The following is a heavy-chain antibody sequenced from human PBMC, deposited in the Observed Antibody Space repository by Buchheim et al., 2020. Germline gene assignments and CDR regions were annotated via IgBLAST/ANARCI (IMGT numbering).Heavy chain of an antibody. CDR1: GGSFSGYY. V-gene: IGHV4-34*01. CDR2: INHSGST. J-gene: IGHJ6*02. D-gene: IGHD3-3*01. CDR3: ARGGGQNDYDFWSGYYGGYGMDV. Sequence: QVQLQQWGAGLLKPSETLSLTCAVYGGSFSGYYWSWIRQPPGKGLEWIGEINHSGSTNYNTSLKSRVTISVDTSKNQFPLKLSSVTDADTAVYYCARGGGQNDYDFWSGYYGGYGMDVWGQGTT.